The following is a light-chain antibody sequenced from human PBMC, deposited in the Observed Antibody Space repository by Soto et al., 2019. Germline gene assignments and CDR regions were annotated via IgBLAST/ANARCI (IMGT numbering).Light chain of an antibody. Sequence: DIQMTQSPSTLSASVGDRVTITCRASQSISRWLAWYRQKPGKAPKLLIYDASTLESGVPSRFSGSGSGTTFTLTISSLQPDDFATYYCQQYNSYSLWTFGQGTKVEIK. V-gene: IGKV1-5*01. CDR1: QSISRW. CDR3: QQYNSYSLWT. CDR2: DAS. J-gene: IGKJ1*01.